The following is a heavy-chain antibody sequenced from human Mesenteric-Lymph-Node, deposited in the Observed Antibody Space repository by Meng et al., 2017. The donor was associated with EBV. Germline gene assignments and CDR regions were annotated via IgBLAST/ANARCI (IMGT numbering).Heavy chain of an antibody. CDR3: AKDLAGPLGY. Sequence: QVQRVVAGSGLVKPSGTLYLTCAFSGDSIGSSNWWNWVRQPPGKGLEWIGEVYHTGSANYNPSLKSRVIIAVDKSNNQFSLRLSSVTAADTAVYYCAKDLAGPLGYWGQGTLVTVSS. CDR1: GDSIGSSNW. D-gene: IGHD2-15*01. V-gene: IGHV4-4*02. CDR2: VYHTGSA. J-gene: IGHJ4*02.